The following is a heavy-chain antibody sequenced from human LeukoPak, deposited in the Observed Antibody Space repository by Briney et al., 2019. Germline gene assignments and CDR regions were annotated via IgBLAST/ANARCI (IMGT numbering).Heavy chain of an antibody. D-gene: IGHD2-2*02. CDR1: GGSISSYY. Sequence: SETLSLTCTVSGGSISSYYWSWIRQPPGKGXXXXXXIYYSGSTNYNPSLKSRVTISVDTSKNRFSLKLSSVTAADTAVYYCARGYCSSTSCYIPIDYWGQGTLVTVSS. J-gene: IGHJ4*02. V-gene: IGHV4-59*01. CDR2: IYYSGST. CDR3: ARGYCSSTSCYIPIDY.